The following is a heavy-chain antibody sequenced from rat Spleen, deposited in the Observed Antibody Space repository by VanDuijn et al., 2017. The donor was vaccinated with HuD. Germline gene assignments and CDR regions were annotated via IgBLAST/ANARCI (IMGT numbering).Heavy chain of an antibody. J-gene: IGHJ4*01. CDR1: GFTFSDYY. D-gene: IGHD1-12*02. CDR3: ATDGYYDGTYYSVYVMDA. Sequence: EVQLVESGGGLVQPGRSLKLSCVASGFTFSDYYMAWVRQAPTKGLEWVATISYDGSSYYYRDSVKGRFTISRDDEKSILYLQMDSLRSEDTATYYCATDGYYDGTYYSVYVMDAWGQGASVTVSS. CDR2: ISYDGSSY. V-gene: IGHV5-20*01.